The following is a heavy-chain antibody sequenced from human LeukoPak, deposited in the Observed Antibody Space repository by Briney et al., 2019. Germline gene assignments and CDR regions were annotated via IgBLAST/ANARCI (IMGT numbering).Heavy chain of an antibody. CDR2: INHSGIT. J-gene: IGHJ4*02. CDR3: ARRVPRYGSGSQSDY. V-gene: IGHV4-34*01. D-gene: IGHD3-10*01. Sequence: SETLSLTCAVYGGSLSGYYWSWIRQPPGKGLEWIGEINHSGITNYNPSLKSRVTRAVDSSKNQLSLMLSSVTAADTAVYYCARRVPRYGSGSQSDYWGQGTLVTVSS. CDR1: GGSLSGYY.